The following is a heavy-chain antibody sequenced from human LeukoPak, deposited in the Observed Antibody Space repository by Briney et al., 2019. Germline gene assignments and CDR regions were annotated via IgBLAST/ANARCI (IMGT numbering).Heavy chain of an antibody. CDR3: ARALPGGGAFDI. Sequence: GASVKVSCKASGYTFTSYYMHWVQQAPGQGLEWMGIINPSGGSTSYAQKFQGRVTMTRDMSTSTVYMELSSLRSEDTAVYYCARALPGGGAFDIWGQGTMVTVSS. CDR1: GYTFTSYY. CDR2: INPSGGST. J-gene: IGHJ3*02. D-gene: IGHD1-14*01. V-gene: IGHV1-46*01.